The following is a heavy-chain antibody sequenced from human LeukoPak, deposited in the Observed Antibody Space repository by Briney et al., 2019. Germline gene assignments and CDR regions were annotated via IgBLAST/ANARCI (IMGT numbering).Heavy chain of an antibody. D-gene: IGHD4/OR15-4a*01. CDR2: VNRDGSET. V-gene: IGHV3-7*01. Sequence: GGSLRLSCAASGFALSSHWMTWVRQVPGRGPEWVANVNRDGSETYYLDSVKGRFTISKDNAKNSLYLQMNSLRAEDTAVYYCARSANSAFDIWGQGTMITVSS. CDR3: ARSANSAFDI. J-gene: IGHJ3*02. CDR1: GFALSSHW.